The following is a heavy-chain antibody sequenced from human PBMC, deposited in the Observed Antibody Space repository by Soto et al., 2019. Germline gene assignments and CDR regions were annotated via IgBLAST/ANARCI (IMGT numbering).Heavy chain of an antibody. Sequence: EVQLVESGGGLVQPGGSLRLSCAASGFTFSSYSMNWVRQAPGKGLEWVSYISSSSSTIYYADSVKGRFTISRDNAKNSLYLQMNRLRDEDTAVYYCARDPSEYNWFDPWGQGTLVTVSS. CDR3: ARDPSEYNWFDP. CDR1: GFTFSSYS. CDR2: ISSSSSTI. J-gene: IGHJ5*02. V-gene: IGHV3-48*02.